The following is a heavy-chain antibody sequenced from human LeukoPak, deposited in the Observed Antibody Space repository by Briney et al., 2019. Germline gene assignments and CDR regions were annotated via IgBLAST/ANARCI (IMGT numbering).Heavy chain of an antibody. J-gene: IGHJ4*02. Sequence: GGSLRLSCAASGFTFSSYWMSWVRQAPGKGLEWVANIKQDGSEKYYVDSVKGRFIISRDNAKNSLYLQMNSLRAEDTAVYYCARGVDSLRYFDWFLYYFDYWGQGTLVTVSS. V-gene: IGHV3-7*03. CDR3: ARGVDSLRYFDWFLYYFDY. D-gene: IGHD3-9*01. CDR1: GFTFSSYW. CDR2: IKQDGSEK.